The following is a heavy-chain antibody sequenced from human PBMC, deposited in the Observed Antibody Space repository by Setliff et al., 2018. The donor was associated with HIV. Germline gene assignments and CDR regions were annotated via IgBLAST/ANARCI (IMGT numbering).Heavy chain of an antibody. CDR1: GFTVSSNY. Sequence: GGSLRLSCAASGFTVSSNYMSWVRQAPGKGLEWVSVIYSGGSTYYADSVKGRFTISRHNSKNTLYLQMNSLRAEDTAVYYCARGDFYDSSGYFTDAFDIWGQGTMVTVSS. V-gene: IGHV3-53*04. D-gene: IGHD3-22*01. J-gene: IGHJ3*02. CDR2: IYSGGST. CDR3: ARGDFYDSSGYFTDAFDI.